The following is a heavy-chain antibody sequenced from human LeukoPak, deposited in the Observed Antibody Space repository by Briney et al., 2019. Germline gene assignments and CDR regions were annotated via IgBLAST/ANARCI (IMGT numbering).Heavy chain of an antibody. J-gene: IGHJ4*02. CDR1: GFTFSSYA. CDR2: ISYDGSNK. V-gene: IGHV3-30-3*01. Sequence: GRSLRLSRAASGFTFSSYAMRWVRQAPGKGLEWVAVISYDGSNKYYADSVKGRFTISRDNSKNTLYLQMNSLRAEDTAVYYCARDYYDSSGYSFDYWGQGTLVTVSS. D-gene: IGHD3-22*01. CDR3: ARDYYDSSGYSFDY.